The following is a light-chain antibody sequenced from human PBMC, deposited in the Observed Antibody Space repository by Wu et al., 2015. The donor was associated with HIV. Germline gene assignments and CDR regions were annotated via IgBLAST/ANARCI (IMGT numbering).Light chain of an antibody. J-gene: IGKJ2*01. V-gene: IGKV3-20*01. CDR1: QSVSSSY. CDR3: HHYGSSTPLV. CDR2: GAS. Sequence: EIVLTQSPGTLSLSPGERATLSCRGSQSVSSSYLAWYQQKPGQAPRLLIYGASSRATGIPDRFSGSGSGTDFTLTISRLEPEDFAVYFCHHYGSSTPLVFGQGTKLEIK.